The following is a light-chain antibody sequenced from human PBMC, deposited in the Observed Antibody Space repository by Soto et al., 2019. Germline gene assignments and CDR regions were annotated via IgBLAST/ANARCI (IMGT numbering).Light chain of an antibody. CDR1: QSLIYSDGIAY. CDR3: MEGNHCPPT. J-gene: IGKJ1*01. Sequence: DVVMTQSPLSLPVTLGQPASISCRSSQSLIYSDGIAYLNWFHQRPGQSPRRLIYKVSNRYSGVPDRFSGSGSGTDFKLTISRVEAEDVGVYYCMEGNHCPPTSGRGTKVEIK. V-gene: IGKV2-30*01. CDR2: KVS.